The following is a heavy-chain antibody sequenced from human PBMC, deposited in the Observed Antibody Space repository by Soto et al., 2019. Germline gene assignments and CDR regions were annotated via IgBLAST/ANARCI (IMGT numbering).Heavy chain of an antibody. Sequence: QLQLQESGPGLVKPSETLSLTCTVSGGSITRNNYYWGWIRQPPGKGLEWMGNIYYSGNTYYNPSLKSRVTISVDTSKNQFSLKLSSVTAADTAVYYCATLIYSSGWYADYWGQGTLVIVSS. D-gene: IGHD6-19*01. CDR2: IYYSGNT. V-gene: IGHV4-39*01. CDR1: GGSITRNNYY. CDR3: ATLIYSSGWYADY. J-gene: IGHJ4*02.